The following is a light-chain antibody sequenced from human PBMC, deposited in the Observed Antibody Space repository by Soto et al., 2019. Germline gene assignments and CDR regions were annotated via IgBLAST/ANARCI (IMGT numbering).Light chain of an antibody. J-gene: IGLJ1*01. V-gene: IGLV2-14*03. CDR1: SSDIGFYNY. Sequence: QSALTQPASVSGSPGQSITISCTGTSSDIGFYNYVSRYQQYPGKAPNLLIYGVTNRPSGVSYRFSGSKSGSTASLTISGLRDEDEADYYCSSYSTSFFYVFGTGTKVTVL. CDR3: SSYSTSFFYV. CDR2: GVT.